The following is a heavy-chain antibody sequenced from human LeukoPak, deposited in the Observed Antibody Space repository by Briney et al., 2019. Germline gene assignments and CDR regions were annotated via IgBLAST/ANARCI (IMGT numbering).Heavy chain of an antibody. CDR3: ASSRSSVAGIVGG. CDR1: GFTFSDYY. Sequence: PGGSLRLSCAASGFTFSDYYMTWIRQAPGKGLEWVSYISGSGSSKYYADSVKGRFTISRDNAKNSLYLQMNSLRVEDTAVYYCASSRSSVAGIVGGWGQGTLVTVSS. CDR2: ISGSGSSK. D-gene: IGHD6-19*01. J-gene: IGHJ4*02. V-gene: IGHV3-11*04.